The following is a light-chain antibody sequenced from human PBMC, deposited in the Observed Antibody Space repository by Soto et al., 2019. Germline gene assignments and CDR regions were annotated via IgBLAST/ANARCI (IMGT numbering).Light chain of an antibody. CDR1: SSDVGGYNY. CDR2: DVS. V-gene: IGLV2-11*01. Sequence: QSVLTQPRSVSGSPGQSVTISCTGTSSDVGGYNYVSWYQQHPGKAPKLMIYDVSKRPSGAPDRFSGSKSGNTASLTISGLQAEDEADYYCSSYAGSYTFVFGTGTKVTVL. CDR3: SSYAGSYTFV. J-gene: IGLJ1*01.